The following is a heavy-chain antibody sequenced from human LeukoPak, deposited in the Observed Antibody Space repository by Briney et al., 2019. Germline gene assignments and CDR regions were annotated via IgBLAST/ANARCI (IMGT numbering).Heavy chain of an antibody. D-gene: IGHD3-16*01. V-gene: IGHV1-2*02. Sequence: ASVKVSCKASGYTFTDYYIHWVRQAPGQGLEWMGWVFPRNGGTKYAQTFQGRVRMTSDTSISTAYMELTRLTSADTALYTCATIEGGKGTDWGQGTLVTVSS. J-gene: IGHJ4*02. CDR1: GYTFTDYY. CDR2: VFPRNGGT. CDR3: ATIEGGKGTD.